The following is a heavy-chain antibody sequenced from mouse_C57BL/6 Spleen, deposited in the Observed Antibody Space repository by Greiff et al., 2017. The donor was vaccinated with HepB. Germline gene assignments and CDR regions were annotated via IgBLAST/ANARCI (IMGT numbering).Heavy chain of an antibody. CDR3: ARDNYYGSSHYFDY. J-gene: IGHJ2*01. CDR2: ISDGGSYT. D-gene: IGHD1-1*01. V-gene: IGHV5-4*01. Sequence: EVKLVESGGGLVKPGGSLKLSCAASGFTFSSYAMSWFRQTPEKRLEWVATISDGGSYTYYPDNVKGRFTISRDNAKNNLYLQMSHLKSEDTAMYYCARDNYYGSSHYFDYWGQGTTLTVSS. CDR1: GFTFSSYA.